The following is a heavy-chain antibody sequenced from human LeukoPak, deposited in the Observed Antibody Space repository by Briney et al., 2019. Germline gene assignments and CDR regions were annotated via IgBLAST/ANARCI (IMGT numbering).Heavy chain of an antibody. J-gene: IGHJ6*03. D-gene: IGHD5-18*01. Sequence: PGGSLRLSCAASGFTLSSFSMHWVRQSPGRGLEYVSAINYKGGTTYYADSVKGRFTISRDNPKNTLYLQMNSLRAEDTAVYYYAREGGSWIQLWLRPYMDVWGKGTTVTVSS. CDR2: INYKGGTT. V-gene: IGHV3-64*04. CDR1: GFTLSSFS. CDR3: AREGGSWIQLWLRPYMDV.